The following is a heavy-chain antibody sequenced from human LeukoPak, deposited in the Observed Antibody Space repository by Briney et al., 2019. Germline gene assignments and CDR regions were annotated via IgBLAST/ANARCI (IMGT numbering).Heavy chain of an antibody. D-gene: IGHD6-13*01. CDR3: SKDKGIYYYGMDV. J-gene: IGHJ6*01. CDR2: TIIDGSNK. Sequence: GGDMLLSCCAAGFAFICFGMHRGRQPPGKGLEGGAVTIIDGSNKYYEDSVKGRFTISRDNSKNKLSLKMNSMRAEETGVYFCSKDKGIYYYGMDVWRQGTTVRVPS. CDR1: GFAFICFG. V-gene: IGHV3-30*18.